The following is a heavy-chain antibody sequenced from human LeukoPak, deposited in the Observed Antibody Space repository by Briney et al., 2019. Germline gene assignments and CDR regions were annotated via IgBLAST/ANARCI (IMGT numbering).Heavy chain of an antibody. Sequence: PGGSLRLSCAASGFTFSSNSMNWVRQAPGKGLEWVSYISSRSSTIYYADSVKGRFTISRDKATNSLYLQMNSLRAEDTGVYYWARGTGSGRNHFDYWGQGTLVTVS. J-gene: IGHJ4*02. V-gene: IGHV3-48*01. CDR2: ISSRSSTI. CDR3: ARGTGSGRNHFDY. CDR1: GFTFSSNS. D-gene: IGHD6-19*01.